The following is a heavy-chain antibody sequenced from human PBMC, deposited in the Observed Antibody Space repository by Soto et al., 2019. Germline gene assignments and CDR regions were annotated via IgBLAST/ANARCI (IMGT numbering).Heavy chain of an antibody. Sequence: EVQLVESGGGLVQPGTSLRLSCAASGFSFSSYWMSWVRQAPGKGLEWVANINQDESEKYYVGSVKGRFTISRDNAKNSLYLQMNRLRAEDTAVYYCARDNIARSDYWGQGTLVTVSS. CDR2: INQDESEK. V-gene: IGHV3-7*01. CDR3: ARDNIARSDY. D-gene: IGHD3-16*02. CDR1: GFSFSSYW. J-gene: IGHJ4*02.